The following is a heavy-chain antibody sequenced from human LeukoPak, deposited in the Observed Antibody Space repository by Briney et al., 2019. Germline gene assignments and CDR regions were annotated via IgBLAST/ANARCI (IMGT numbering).Heavy chain of an antibody. CDR2: INPSGGST. CDR3: ARDGGLYCGGDCYYSDWFDP. J-gene: IGHJ5*02. D-gene: IGHD2-21*02. V-gene: IGHV1-46*01. Sequence: ASVKVSCKASGYTFTSYYMHWVRQAPGQGLEWMGIINPSGGSTSYAQKFQGRVTMTRDMSTSTVYMELSSLRSEDTAVYYCARDGGLYCGGDCYYSDWFDPWGQGTLVTVSS. CDR1: GYTFTSYY.